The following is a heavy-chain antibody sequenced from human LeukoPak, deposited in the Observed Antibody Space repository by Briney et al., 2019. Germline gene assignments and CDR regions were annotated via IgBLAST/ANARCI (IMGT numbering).Heavy chain of an antibody. Sequence: SETLSLTCTVSCGSISSYYWTWIRQPPGKGLEWIGYIYYSGSTNYNPSLKSRVTISVDTSKNQFSLKLSSVTAADTAVYYCARQGRGYCGNSDYWGQGILVTVSS. D-gene: IGHD4-23*01. CDR1: CGSISSYY. V-gene: IGHV4-59*08. CDR2: IYYSGST. J-gene: IGHJ4*02. CDR3: ARQGRGYCGNSDY.